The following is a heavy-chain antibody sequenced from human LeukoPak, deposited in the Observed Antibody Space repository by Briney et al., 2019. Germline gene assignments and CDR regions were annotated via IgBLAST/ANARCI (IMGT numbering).Heavy chain of an antibody. D-gene: IGHD2/OR15-2a*01. CDR3: ARDPLYESGPPVDY. CDR2: INPNSGGT. V-gene: IGHV1-2*02. CDR1: GYTFTGYY. Sequence: ASVKVSCKASGYTFTGYYMHWVRQAPGQGPEWMGWINPNSGGTNYAQKFQGRVTMTRDTSISTAYMELSRLRSDDTAVYYCARDPLYESGPPVDYWGQGTLVTVSS. J-gene: IGHJ4*02.